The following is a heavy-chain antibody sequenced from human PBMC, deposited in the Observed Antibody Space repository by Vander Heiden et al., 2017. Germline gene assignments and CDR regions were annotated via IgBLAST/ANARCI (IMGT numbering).Heavy chain of an antibody. CDR1: GFNFRTFT. D-gene: IGHD6-19*01. Sequence: HVQLVESGGGVVPPGRSLRLSCAASGFNFRTFTMHWVRQAPGKGLEWVAVMSYDGSRKFYADAVKGRFTISRDNSKNTLFLQMNSLRADDTAVYYCAKNLEAVAAGPYYYGMDVWGQGTTVTVSS. CDR3: AKNLEAVAAGPYYYGMDV. V-gene: IGHV3-30*18. J-gene: IGHJ6*02. CDR2: MSYDGSRK.